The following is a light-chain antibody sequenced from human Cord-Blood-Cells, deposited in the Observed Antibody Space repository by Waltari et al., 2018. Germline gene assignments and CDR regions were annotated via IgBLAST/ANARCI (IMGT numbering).Light chain of an antibody. CDR1: SSNIGSNS. J-gene: IGLJ2*01. CDR2: RNN. Sequence: QSVLPQPPSASGTTGQRVTISCSGSSSNIGSNSLSWYQQLPGPAPKLLIYRNNQRPSGVPDRFSGSKSGTSASLAISGLRSEDEADYYCAAWDDSLSGVVFGGGTKLTVL. V-gene: IGLV1-47*01. CDR3: AAWDDSLSGVV.